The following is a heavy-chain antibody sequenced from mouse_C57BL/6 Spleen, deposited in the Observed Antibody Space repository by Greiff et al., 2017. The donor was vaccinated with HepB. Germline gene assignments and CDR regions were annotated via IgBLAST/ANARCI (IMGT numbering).Heavy chain of an antibody. CDR3: ARAYGSSYPYFDY. V-gene: IGHV1-69*01. CDR1: GYTFTSYW. CDR2: IDPSDSYT. D-gene: IGHD1-1*01. J-gene: IGHJ2*01. Sequence: QVQLKQPGAELVMPGASVKLSCKASGYTFTSYWMHWVKQRPGQGLEWIGEIDPSDSYTNYNQKFKGKSTLTVDKSSSTAYMQLSSLTSEDSAVYYCARAYGSSYPYFDYWGQGTTLTVSS.